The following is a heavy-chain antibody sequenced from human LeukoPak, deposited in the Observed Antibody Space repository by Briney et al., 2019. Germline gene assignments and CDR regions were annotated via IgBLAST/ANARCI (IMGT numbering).Heavy chain of an antibody. CDR2: IRYDGSNK. Sequence: GGSLRLSCAASGLTFSKAWMNWVRQAPGKGLEWVAFIRYDGSNKYYADSVKGRFTISRDNSKNTLYLQMNSLRAEDTAVYYCAKDRNRYSSGWYLYFDYWGQGTLVTVSS. D-gene: IGHD6-19*01. CDR3: AKDRNRYSSGWYLYFDY. CDR1: GLTFSKAW. V-gene: IGHV3-30*02. J-gene: IGHJ4*02.